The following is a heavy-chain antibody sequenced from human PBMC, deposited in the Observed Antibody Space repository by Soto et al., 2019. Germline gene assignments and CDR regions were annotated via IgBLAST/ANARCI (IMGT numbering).Heavy chain of an antibody. CDR2: ISYDGSNK. Sequence: QVQLVESGGGVVQPGRSLRLSCAASGFTFSSYGMHWVRQAPGKGLEWVAVISYDGSNKYYADSVKGRFTISRDNSKNTLYLQMNSLRAEDTAVYYCAKWESTVLDYWGQGTLVTVSS. CDR3: AKWESTVLDY. V-gene: IGHV3-30*18. D-gene: IGHD4-17*01. J-gene: IGHJ4*02. CDR1: GFTFSSYG.